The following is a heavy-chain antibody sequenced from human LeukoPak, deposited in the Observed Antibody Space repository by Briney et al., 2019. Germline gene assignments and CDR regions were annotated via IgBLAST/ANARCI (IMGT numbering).Heavy chain of an antibody. Sequence: SETLSLTCAVSGGSISSGGYSWSWIRQPPGKGLEWIGYIYHSGSTYYNPSLKSRVTISVDKSKNQFSLKLSSVTAADTAVYYCARGRGRAKYCSGGSCYPYFDYWGQGTLVTVSS. CDR2: IYHSGST. CDR3: ARGRGRAKYCSGGSCYPYFDY. D-gene: IGHD2-15*01. J-gene: IGHJ4*02. V-gene: IGHV4-30-2*01. CDR1: GGSISSGGYS.